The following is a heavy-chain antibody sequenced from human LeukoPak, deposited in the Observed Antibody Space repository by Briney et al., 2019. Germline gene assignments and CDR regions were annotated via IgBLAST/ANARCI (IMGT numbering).Heavy chain of an antibody. CDR3: ARVTGGYCSSTSCRGGYFDY. CDR1: GGSISSGGYS. Sequence: SETLSLTCAVSGGSISSGGYSWSWIRQPPGKGLEWIGYIYHSGSTYYNPSLKSRVTISVDRSKNQFSLKLSSVTAADTAVYCCARVTGGYCSSTSCRGGYFDYWGQGTLVTVSS. V-gene: IGHV4-30-2*01. D-gene: IGHD2-2*01. CDR2: IYHSGST. J-gene: IGHJ4*02.